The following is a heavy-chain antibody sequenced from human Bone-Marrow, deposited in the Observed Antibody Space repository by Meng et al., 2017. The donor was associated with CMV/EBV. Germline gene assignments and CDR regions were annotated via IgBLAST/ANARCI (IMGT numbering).Heavy chain of an antibody. Sequence: GESLKISCAASGFTVSSNYMSWVRQAPGTGQERVSVIYSGGSTYYADSVKGRFTISRYNSKNTLYLQMNSLRAEDTAVYYCARDPAMTTVAKGAFDIWGQGTMVTVSS. CDR1: GFTVSSNY. CDR2: IYSGGST. CDR3: ARDPAMTTVAKGAFDI. D-gene: IGHD4-23*01. J-gene: IGHJ3*02. V-gene: IGHV3-66*02.